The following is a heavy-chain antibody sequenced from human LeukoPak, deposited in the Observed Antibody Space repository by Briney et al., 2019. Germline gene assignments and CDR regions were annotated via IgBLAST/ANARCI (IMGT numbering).Heavy chain of an antibody. CDR2: IYSSGIT. V-gene: IGHV4-59*01. CDR3: ARGGGGAHNFVY. D-gene: IGHD3-16*01. Sequence: SETLSLTCTVSGDSINSYYWSWIRQPPGKGLEWIGYIYSSGITNYNPSLKSQVTISLDTSRDQFSLKLSSVTAADTAVYFCARGGGGAHNFVYWGQGTLVTVSS. CDR1: GDSINSYY. J-gene: IGHJ4*01.